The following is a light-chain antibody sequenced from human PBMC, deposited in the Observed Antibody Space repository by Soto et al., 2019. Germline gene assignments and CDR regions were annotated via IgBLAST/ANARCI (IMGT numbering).Light chain of an antibody. V-gene: IGLV2-14*01. CDR1: RSDVGAYNY. J-gene: IGLJ1*01. CDR3: SSYTSSTTIV. CDR2: EVS. Sequence: QSVLAQPASVSGSPGQSITISCTGTRSDVGAYNYVSWYQQRPGKAPKVMIYEVSNRPSGVSNRFSGSKSGNTASLTISGPLAEDEADYYCSSYTSSTTIVFGTGTKVTVL.